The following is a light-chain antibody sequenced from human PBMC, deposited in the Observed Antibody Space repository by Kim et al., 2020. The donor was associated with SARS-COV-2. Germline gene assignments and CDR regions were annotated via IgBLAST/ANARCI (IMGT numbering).Light chain of an antibody. CDR1: SGYSNYK. Sequence: CTLSSGYSNYKVDWYQQRPGKGPRFVMRVGTGGIVGSKGDGIPDRFSVLGSGLNRYLTIKNIQEEDESDYHCGADHGSGSNFVYVFGTGTKVTVL. V-gene: IGLV9-49*01. J-gene: IGLJ1*01. CDR2: VGTGGIVG. CDR3: GADHGSGSNFVYV.